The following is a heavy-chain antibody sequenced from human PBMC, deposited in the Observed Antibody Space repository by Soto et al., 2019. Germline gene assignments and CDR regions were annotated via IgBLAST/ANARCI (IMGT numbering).Heavy chain of an antibody. D-gene: IGHD3-22*01. Sequence: GGSLRLSCAASGFTFSSYGMHWVRQAPGEGLEWVAVISFDGSNKYYADSVKGRFTISRDNSKNTLYLQMNSLRAEDTAVYYCAKDHNYYDKHSIWGQGTMVTVSS. CDR2: ISFDGSNK. CDR3: AKDHNYYDKHSI. CDR1: GFTFSSYG. J-gene: IGHJ3*02. V-gene: IGHV3-30*18.